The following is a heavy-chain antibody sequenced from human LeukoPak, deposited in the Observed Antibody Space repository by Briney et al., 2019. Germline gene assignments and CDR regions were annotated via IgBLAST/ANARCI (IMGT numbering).Heavy chain of an antibody. D-gene: IGHD7-27*01. CDR3: ARVPGVSGYFDS. J-gene: IGHJ4*03. Sequence: GGSLRLLCAASGFTFTCCWTSWVRQTPGKGLEWVASIKQDGREKFYADSVKGRFTISRDNAKNSLYLQVNSLRAEDTAVYYCARVPGVSGYFDSWGQGILVTVSS. CDR1: GFTFTCCW. V-gene: IGHV3-7*01. CDR2: IKQDGREK.